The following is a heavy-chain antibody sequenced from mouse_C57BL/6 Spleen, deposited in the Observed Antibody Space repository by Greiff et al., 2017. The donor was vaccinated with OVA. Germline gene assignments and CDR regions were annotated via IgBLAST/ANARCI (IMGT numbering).Heavy chain of an antibody. CDR1: GYTFTDYY. J-gene: IGHJ3*01. CDR3: ARDYDYGGFAY. V-gene: IGHV1-26*01. Sequence: EVQLQQSGPELVKPGASVKISCKASGYTFTDYYMNWVKQSHGKSLEWIGDINPNNGGTSYNQKFKGKATLTVDKSSSTAYMELRSLTSEDSAVYYCARDYDYGGFAYWGQGTLVTVSA. CDR2: INPNNGGT. D-gene: IGHD2-4*01.